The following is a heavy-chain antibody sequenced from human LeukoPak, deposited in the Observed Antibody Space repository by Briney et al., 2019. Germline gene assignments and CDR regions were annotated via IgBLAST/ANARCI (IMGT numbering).Heavy chain of an antibody. D-gene: IGHD4-23*01. Sequence: PGGSLRLSCAASGFTFTTYAMHWVRQAPGKGLEWVAFIQNDEIDKFYADSVKGRFTVSRDNSKNTLYLQMNSLRAEDTAVYFCAKERKLLPFDCWGQGTLVTVSS. CDR3: AKERKLLPFDC. J-gene: IGHJ4*02. CDR1: GFTFTTYA. V-gene: IGHV3-30*02. CDR2: IQNDEIDK.